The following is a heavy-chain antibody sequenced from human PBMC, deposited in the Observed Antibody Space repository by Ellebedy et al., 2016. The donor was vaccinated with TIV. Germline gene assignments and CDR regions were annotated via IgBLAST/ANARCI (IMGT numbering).Heavy chain of an antibody. CDR2: IRSKAYGGTT. J-gene: IGHJ4*02. CDR1: GFTFGDYA. D-gene: IGHD4-23*01. Sequence: GGSLRLXXTASGFTFGDYAMSWFRQAPGKGLEWVGFIRSKAYGGTTEYAASVKGRFTISRDDSKSIAYLQMNSLKTEDTAVYYCTRDQGYGGNRSSWGQGTLVTVSS. CDR3: TRDQGYGGNRSS. V-gene: IGHV3-49*03.